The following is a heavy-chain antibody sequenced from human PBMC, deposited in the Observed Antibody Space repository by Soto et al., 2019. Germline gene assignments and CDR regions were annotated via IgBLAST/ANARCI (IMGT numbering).Heavy chain of an antibody. D-gene: IGHD1-26*01. CDR3: AREVGDLGTRFDP. Sequence: EASVKVSCKASGYTFTSYDINWVRQATGQGLEWMGWMNPNSGNTGYAQKFQGRVTMTRNTSISTAYMELSSLRSEDTAVYYCAREVGDLGTRFDPWGQGTLVTVSS. CDR1: GYTFTSYD. V-gene: IGHV1-8*01. CDR2: MNPNSGNT. J-gene: IGHJ5*02.